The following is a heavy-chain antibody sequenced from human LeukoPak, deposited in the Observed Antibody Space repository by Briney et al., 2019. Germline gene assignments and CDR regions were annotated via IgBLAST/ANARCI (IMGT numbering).Heavy chain of an antibody. CDR2: ISWNSGSI. D-gene: IGHD6-13*01. Sequence: GGSLRLSCAASGFTFDDYAMHWVRQAPGEGLEWVSGISWNSGSIGYADSVKGRFTISRDNAKNSLYLQMNSLRAEDTALYYCAKDFVAAAGTGFDYWGQGTLVTVSS. CDR1: GFTFDDYA. J-gene: IGHJ4*02. V-gene: IGHV3-9*01. CDR3: AKDFVAAAGTGFDY.